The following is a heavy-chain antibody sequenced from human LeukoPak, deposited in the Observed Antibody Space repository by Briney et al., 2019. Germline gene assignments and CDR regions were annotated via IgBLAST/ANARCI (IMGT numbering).Heavy chain of an antibody. D-gene: IGHD6-13*01. CDR1: GFTFSDYY. J-gene: IGHJ4*02. CDR2: ISSSSSYT. Sequence: GGSLRLSCAASGFTFSDYYMSWSRQAPGKGLEWVSYISSSSSYTNYADSVKGRFTISRDNAKNSLYLQMNSLRAEDTAVYYCAREDSSSCPWYWGQGTLVTVSS. V-gene: IGHV3-11*05. CDR3: AREDSSSCPWY.